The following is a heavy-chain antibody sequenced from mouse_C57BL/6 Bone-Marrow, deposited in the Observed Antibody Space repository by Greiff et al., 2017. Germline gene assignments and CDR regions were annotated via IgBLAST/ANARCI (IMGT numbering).Heavy chain of an antibody. Sequence: VHLQQSGAELVRPGASVKLSCTASGFHIKDAYMHWVKQRPEQGLEWIGRIDPENGDTESAPKFQGKATITADTSSNTAYLQLSSLTSEDTAVYYCASYYAIDYWGQGTSVTVSS. J-gene: IGHJ4*01. V-gene: IGHV14-4*01. CDR3: ASYYAIDY. CDR1: GFHIKDAY. CDR2: IDPENGDT.